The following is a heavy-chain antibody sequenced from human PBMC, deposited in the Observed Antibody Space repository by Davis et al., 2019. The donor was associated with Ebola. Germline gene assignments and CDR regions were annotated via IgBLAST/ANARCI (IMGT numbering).Heavy chain of an antibody. Sequence: SETLSLTCTVSGGSISSSDYYWDWLRQPPGKGLEWIGTITYSGATYYNPSLRSRVTVSVDTSKNQFSLKLSSVTAADTALHYCARRSKVGASFDYWGQGTLVTVSS. D-gene: IGHD1-26*01. CDR3: ARRSKVGASFDY. J-gene: IGHJ4*02. CDR1: GGSISSSDYY. CDR2: ITYSGAT. V-gene: IGHV4-39*01.